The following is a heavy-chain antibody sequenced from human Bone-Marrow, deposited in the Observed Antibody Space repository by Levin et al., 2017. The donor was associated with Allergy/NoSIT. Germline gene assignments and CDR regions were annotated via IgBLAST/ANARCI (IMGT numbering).Heavy chain of an antibody. V-gene: IGHV3-15*01. J-gene: IGHJ4*02. CDR3: TTVPITMIERTFDY. D-gene: IGHD3-22*01. CDR2: IKSKTDGGTT. CDR1: GFTFSNAW. Sequence: GESLKISCAASGFTFSNAWMSWVRQAPGKGLEWVGRIKSKTDGGTTDYAAPVKGRFTISRDDSKNTLYLQMNSLKTEDTAVYYCTTVPITMIERTFDYWGQGTLVTVSS.